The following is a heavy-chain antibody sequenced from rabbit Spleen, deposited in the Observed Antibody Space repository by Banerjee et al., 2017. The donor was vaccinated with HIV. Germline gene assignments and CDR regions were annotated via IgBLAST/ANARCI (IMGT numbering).Heavy chain of an antibody. Sequence: QSLEESGGDLVKPGASLTLTCTASGFSFSNRYYMCWVRQAPGKGLEWVACIASGSSGDTYYASWAKGRFTISKTSSTTVTLQMTSLTAVDTATYFCARDTGTSFSTYGMDLWGPGTLVTVS. CDR2: IASGSSGDT. J-gene: IGHJ6*01. CDR3: ARDTGTSFSTYGMDL. CDR1: GFSFSNRYY. V-gene: IGHV1S40*01. D-gene: IGHD7-1*01.